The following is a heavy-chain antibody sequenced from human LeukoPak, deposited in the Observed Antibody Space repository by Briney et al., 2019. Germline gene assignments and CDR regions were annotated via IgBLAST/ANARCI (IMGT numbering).Heavy chain of an antibody. J-gene: IGHJ4*02. CDR2: ISGSGGST. Sequence: GGSLRLSCAASGFTFSSYAMSWVRQAPGKGLEWVSTISGSGGSTYYADSVKGRFTISRDNSKNTLYLQMNSLRAEDTAVYYCAKDQAPTEQDSSDWSNWGQGTLVTVSS. V-gene: IGHV3-23*01. D-gene: IGHD6-19*01. CDR1: GFTFSSYA. CDR3: AKDQAPTEQDSSDWSN.